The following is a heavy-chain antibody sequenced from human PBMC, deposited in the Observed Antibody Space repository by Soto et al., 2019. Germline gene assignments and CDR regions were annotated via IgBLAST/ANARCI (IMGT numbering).Heavy chain of an antibody. Sequence: QVQLVQSGAEVKKPGSSVKVSCKASGGTFSSYAISWVRQAPGQGLEWMGGIIPISGTANYAQKFQGRVTITADESTSTAYMELSSLRSEDTAVYYGARSQGSSTSLEIYYYYYGMDVWGQGTTVTVSS. CDR1: GGTFSSYA. V-gene: IGHV1-69*01. CDR2: IIPISGTA. J-gene: IGHJ6*02. D-gene: IGHD2-2*01. CDR3: ARSQGSSTSLEIYYYYYGMDV.